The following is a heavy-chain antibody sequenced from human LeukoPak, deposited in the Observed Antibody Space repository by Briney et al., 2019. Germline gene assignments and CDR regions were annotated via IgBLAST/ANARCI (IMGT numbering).Heavy chain of an antibody. Sequence: GASVKVSCKASGGTFSSYAISWVRQAPGQGLEWMGGIIPIFGTANYAQKFQGRVTITADESTSTAYMELSSLRSEDTAVYYCARVLLLEQQPPAFDIWGRGAMVTVSS. J-gene: IGHJ3*02. CDR3: ARVLLLEQQPPAFDI. D-gene: IGHD6-13*01. V-gene: IGHV1-69*13. CDR2: IIPIFGTA. CDR1: GGTFSSYA.